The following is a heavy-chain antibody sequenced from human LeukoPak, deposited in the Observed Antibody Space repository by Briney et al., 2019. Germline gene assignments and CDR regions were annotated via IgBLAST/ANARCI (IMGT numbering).Heavy chain of an antibody. D-gene: IGHD3-10*01. CDR3: AKRGVVIRVFLVGFHKEAYYFDS. J-gene: IGHJ4*02. Sequence: GGSLRLSCAVSGITLSNYGMSWVRQAPGKGLEWVAGLSGSGGGTNYADSVQGRFTISRDNPKNTLYLQMNSLRAEDTAVYFCAKRGVVIRVFLVGFHKEAYYFDSWAREPWSPSPQ. CDR2: LSGSGGGT. V-gene: IGHV3-23*01. CDR1: GITLSNYG.